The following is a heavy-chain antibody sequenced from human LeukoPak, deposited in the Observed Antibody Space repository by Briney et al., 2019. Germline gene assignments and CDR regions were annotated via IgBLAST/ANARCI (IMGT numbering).Heavy chain of an antibody. CDR3: ARRSSSWYDY. Sequence: SETLSLTCAVSGGSISSSNWWSWVRQPPGKGLEWIGEIYHSGSTNYNPSLKSRVTISVDTSKNQFSLKLSSVTAADTAVYYCARRSSSWYDYWGQGTLVTVSS. J-gene: IGHJ4*02. D-gene: IGHD6-13*01. CDR2: IYHSGST. V-gene: IGHV4-4*02. CDR1: GGSISSSNW.